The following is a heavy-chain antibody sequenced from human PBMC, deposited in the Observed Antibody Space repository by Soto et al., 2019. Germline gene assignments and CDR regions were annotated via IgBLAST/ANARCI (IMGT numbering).Heavy chain of an antibody. D-gene: IGHD5-18*01. CDR2: INPNSGNT. CDR3: ARVREGTAMVSPLAY. Sequence: ASVKVSCKASGYTFTGYYMHWVRQAPGQGLEWMGWINPNSGNTNYAQKLQGRVTMTTDTSTSTAYMELRSLRSDDTAVYYCARVREGTAMVSPLAYWGQGTLVTVSS. J-gene: IGHJ4*02. CDR1: GYTFTGYY. V-gene: IGHV1-18*04.